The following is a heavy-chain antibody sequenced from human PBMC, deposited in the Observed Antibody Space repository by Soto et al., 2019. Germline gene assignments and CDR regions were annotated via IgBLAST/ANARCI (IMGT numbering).Heavy chain of an antibody. CDR2: IYYSGST. D-gene: IGHD3-9*01. CDR3: ARHQLYDILTGYPGIWFDP. J-gene: IGHJ5*02. V-gene: IGHV4-39*01. CDR1: GGSISSVSYY. Sequence: SETLSLTCTVFGGSISSVSYYWGWIRQPPGKGLEWIGSIYYSGSTYYNPSLKSRVTISVDTSKNQFSLKLSSVTAADTAVYYCARHQLYDILTGYPGIWFDPWGQGTLVTVSS.